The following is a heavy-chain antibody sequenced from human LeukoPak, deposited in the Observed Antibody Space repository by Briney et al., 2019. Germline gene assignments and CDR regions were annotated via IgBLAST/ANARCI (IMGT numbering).Heavy chain of an antibody. V-gene: IGHV3-21*01. CDR1: GFTFSSYS. D-gene: IGHD1-20*01. CDR3: ARARYNWMFFDY. Sequence: GGSLRLSCAGSGFTFSSYSMNWVRQAPGKGLEWVSSISSSSSYIYYADSVKGRFTISRDNAKNSLYLQMNSLRAEDTAVYYCARARYNWMFFDYWGQGTLVTVSS. CDR2: ISSSSSYI. J-gene: IGHJ4*02.